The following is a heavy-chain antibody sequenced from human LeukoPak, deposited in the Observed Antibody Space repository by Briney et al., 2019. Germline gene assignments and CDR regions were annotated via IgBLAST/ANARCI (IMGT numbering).Heavy chain of an antibody. CDR1: GFTVSSNY. J-gene: IGHJ5*02. V-gene: IGHV3-53*01. D-gene: IGHD4-17*01. CDR2: IHTDDTT. Sequence: PGRSLRLSCAASGFTVSSNYMSWARQAPGKGLEWVSVIHTDDTTYYADSVKGRFSISRDTSRNTLHLQMNSLRAEDTAVYYCARHDYGDPWGQGTLVTVSS. CDR3: ARHDYGDP.